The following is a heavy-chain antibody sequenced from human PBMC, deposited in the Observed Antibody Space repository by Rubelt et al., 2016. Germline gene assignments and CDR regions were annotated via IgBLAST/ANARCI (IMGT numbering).Heavy chain of an antibody. Sequence: GRSLRLSCTTSGFTFGDYAMSWFRQAPGKGLEWVSSISSSSSYIYYADSVKGRFTISRDNSKNTLYLQMNNLRVEDTAMYYCVRGLASGGAADDYWGQGTLVSVSS. D-gene: IGHD6-13*01. J-gene: IGHJ4*02. CDR3: VRGLASGGAADDY. V-gene: IGHV3-21*04. CDR1: GFTFGDYA. CDR2: ISSSSSYI.